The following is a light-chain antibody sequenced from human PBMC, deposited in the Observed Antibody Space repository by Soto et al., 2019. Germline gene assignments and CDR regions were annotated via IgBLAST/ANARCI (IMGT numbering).Light chain of an antibody. CDR1: SSDFGSYNL. CDR2: EAN. Sequence: QSALTQPASVSGSPGQSITISCTGTSSDFGSYNLVSWYQQHPGKAPKLMIYEANKRPSGVSDRFSGSKSGNTASLTISGLQAEDEAEYYCSSYAGYSTSVVFGGGTKVTVL. CDR3: SSYAGYSTSVV. J-gene: IGLJ2*01. V-gene: IGLV2-23*01.